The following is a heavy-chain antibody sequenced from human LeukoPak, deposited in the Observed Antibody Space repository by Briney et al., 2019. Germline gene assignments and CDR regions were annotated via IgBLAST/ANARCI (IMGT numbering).Heavy chain of an antibody. Sequence: GGSLRLSCAASGFTFSSYAMSWVRQAPGKGLEWVSAISGSSGSTYYADSVKGRFTISRDNSKNTLYLQMNSLRAEDTAVYYCAKDQTAPGMCYFDYWGQGTLVTVSS. CDR1: GFTFSSYA. CDR3: AKDQTAPGMCYFDY. V-gene: IGHV3-23*01. J-gene: IGHJ4*02. D-gene: IGHD6-13*01. CDR2: ISGSSGST.